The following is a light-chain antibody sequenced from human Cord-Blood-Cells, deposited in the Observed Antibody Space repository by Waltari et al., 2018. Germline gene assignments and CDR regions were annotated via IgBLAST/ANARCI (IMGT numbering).Light chain of an antibody. CDR1: TTDVGCDNN. CDR3: CSYAGSYSYV. CDR2: DVS. J-gene: IGLJ1*01. V-gene: IGLV2-11*01. Sequence: QSALNQPISRSGSPGQSVTLSSTATTTDVGCDNNVPCYQQHPGKAPKLMIYDVSKRPSGVPDRFSGSKSGNTASLTISGLQAEDEADYYCCSYAGSYSYVFGTGTKVTVL.